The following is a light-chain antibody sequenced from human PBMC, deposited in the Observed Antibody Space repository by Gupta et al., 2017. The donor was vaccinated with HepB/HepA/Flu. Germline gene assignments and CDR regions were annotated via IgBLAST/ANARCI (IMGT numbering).Light chain of an antibody. CDR2: STN. V-gene: IGLV8-61*01. Sequence: QTVMTQEPSFSVSPRWTVTLTSGLISVSVSTTHSPSGYQPTPGQPPRTLIYSTNIRSSGVPDRFSGSVLGKRSALTITGAQADDDCHYYCMLYMGGGVVFGGGTKLTVL. CDR3: MLYMGGGVV. J-gene: IGLJ2*01. CDR1: SVSVSTTHS.